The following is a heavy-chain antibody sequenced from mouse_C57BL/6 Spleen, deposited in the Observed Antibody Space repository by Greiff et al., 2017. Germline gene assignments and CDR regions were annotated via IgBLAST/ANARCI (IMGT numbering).Heavy chain of an antibody. CDR2: ISSGSSTI. CDR3: ASSTMVTVYSFDY. D-gene: IGHD2-2*01. J-gene: IGHJ2*01. CDR1: GFTFSDYG. Sequence: EVQLVESGGGLVKPGGSLKLSCAASGFTFSDYGMHWVRQAPEKGLEWVAYISSGSSTIYYADTVKGRFTISRDNDKNTLFCQMTRLRSEDTAMYYCASSTMVTVYSFDYWGQGTTLTVSS. V-gene: IGHV5-17*01.